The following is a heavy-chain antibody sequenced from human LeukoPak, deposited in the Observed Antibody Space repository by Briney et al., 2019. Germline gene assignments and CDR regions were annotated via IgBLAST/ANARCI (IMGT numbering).Heavy chain of an antibody. CDR3: RAAADLNDY. D-gene: IGHD6-13*01. V-gene: IGHV3-73*01. CDR1: GFTFSGSA. Sequence: PVGSLKLSCAASGFTFSGSAVHWVRQASGKGLEWLGRIRSKADSYTTAYAASVKGRFIVSRDDSKNTAYLQMNSLKTEDTAVYYCRAAADLNDYWGQGTLVTVSS. J-gene: IGHJ4*02. CDR2: IRSKADSYTT.